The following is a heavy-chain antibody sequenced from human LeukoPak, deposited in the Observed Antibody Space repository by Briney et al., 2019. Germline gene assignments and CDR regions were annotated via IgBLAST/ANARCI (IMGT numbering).Heavy chain of an antibody. J-gene: IGHJ6*04. CDR2: IYYSGST. D-gene: IGHD3-22*01. CDR3: ARDRSVVTRVMDV. V-gene: IGHV4-30-4*08. Sequence: SETLPLTCTVSGGSISSGDYYWSWIRQPPGKGLEWIGYIYYSGSTYYNPSLKSRVTISVDTSKNQFSLKLSSVTAADTAVYYCARDRSVVTRVMDVWGKGTTVTVSS. CDR1: GGSISSGDYY.